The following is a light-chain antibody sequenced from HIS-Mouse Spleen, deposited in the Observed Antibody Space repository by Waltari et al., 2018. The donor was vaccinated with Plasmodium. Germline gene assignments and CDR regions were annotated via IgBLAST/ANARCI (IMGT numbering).Light chain of an antibody. CDR3: NSRDSSGNHLV. J-gene: IGLJ3*02. CDR2: GKN. Sequence: SSELTQDPAVSVALGQTVRITCQGDSLRSYYASWYQQKPVQSPVLVIYGKNNRPSGIPDRFSGSRSGNTASLTITGAKAEDEADYYCNSRDSSGNHLVFGGGTKLTVL. V-gene: IGLV3-19*01. CDR1: SLRSYY.